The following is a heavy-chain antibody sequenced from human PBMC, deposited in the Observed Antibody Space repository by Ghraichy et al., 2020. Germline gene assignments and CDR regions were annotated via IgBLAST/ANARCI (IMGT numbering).Heavy chain of an antibody. CDR3: ARHMRGVLGALHI. CDR2: MYYNGDT. D-gene: IGHD3-10*01. Sequence: SQTLSLTCTVSGGSISPFYWSWIRRSPGRGLEWITYMYYNGDTNYNPSLESRVTISVATSNNQFSLKVNSVTAADTAVYYLARHMRGVLGALHIWGQGTMVTVSS. CDR1: GGSISPFY. J-gene: IGHJ3*02. V-gene: IGHV4-59*08.